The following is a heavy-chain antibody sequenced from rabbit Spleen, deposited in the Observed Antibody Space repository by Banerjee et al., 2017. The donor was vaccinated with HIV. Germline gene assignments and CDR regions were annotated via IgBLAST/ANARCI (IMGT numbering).Heavy chain of an antibody. V-gene: IGHV1S45*01. D-gene: IGHD1-1*01. CDR2: INCATGKA. J-gene: IGHJ3*01. CDR3: VRGASGTGYYSL. Sequence: QKRLVESGGGLDKPEGSLKLSCTASGFSFSNKAVMCWVRQAPGNGLEWIACINCATGKAVYASWAKGRFTFSKASSTTVTLHVTSLTAADTASYFCVRGASGTGYYSLWGQGSLVTVS. CDR1: GFSFSNKAV.